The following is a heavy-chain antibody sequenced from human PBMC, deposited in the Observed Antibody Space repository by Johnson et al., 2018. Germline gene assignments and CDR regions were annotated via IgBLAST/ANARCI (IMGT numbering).Heavy chain of an antibody. D-gene: IGHD2-8*02. CDR1: GFNFMSYN. V-gene: IGHV3-48*01. J-gene: IGHJ6*03. CDR2: ISATGTTV. Sequence: VQLVQSVGDLAQPGGSLRLSCAASGFNFMSYNMNWLRQAPGKGLEWISFISATGTTVYYADSVKGRFTVSRDNSKHTVYLQMSSLRAEDPAVYYCAKDRRHCTGGSCSPPLDFMDGWGKGTTVTVSS. CDR3: AKDRRHCTGGSCSPPLDFMDG.